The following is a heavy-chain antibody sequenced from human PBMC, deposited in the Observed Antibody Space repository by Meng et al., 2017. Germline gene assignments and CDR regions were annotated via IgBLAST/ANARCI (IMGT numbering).Heavy chain of an antibody. V-gene: IGHV3-21*01. CDR2: ISSSSSYI. CDR1: GFTFSSYS. J-gene: IGHJ4*02. D-gene: IGHD4-17*01. CDR3: ARYQDGGYWDSPLDY. Sequence: GESLKISCAASGFTFSSYSMNWVRQAPGKGLEWVSSISSSSSYIYYADSVKGRFTISRDNAKNSLYLQMNSLRAEDTAVYYCARYQDGGYWDSPLDYWGQGTRVTVSS.